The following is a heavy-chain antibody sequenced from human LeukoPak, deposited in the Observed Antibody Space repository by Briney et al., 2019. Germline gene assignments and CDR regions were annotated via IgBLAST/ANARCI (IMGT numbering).Heavy chain of an antibody. CDR1: GGSISSYY. V-gene: IGHV4-59*01. Sequence: SETLSLTCTVSGGSISSYYWSWIRQPPGKGLEWIGYIYYSGSTNYNPSLKSRVTISVDTSKNQFSLKLSSVTAADTAAYYCARAMRSGSSRDAFDIWGQGTMVTVSS. CDR2: IYYSGST. D-gene: IGHD1-26*01. CDR3: ARAMRSGSSRDAFDI. J-gene: IGHJ3*02.